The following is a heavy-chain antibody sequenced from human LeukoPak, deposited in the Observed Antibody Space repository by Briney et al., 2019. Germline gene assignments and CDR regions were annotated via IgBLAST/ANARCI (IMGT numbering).Heavy chain of an antibody. CDR1: GFSSNSYW. J-gene: IGHJ4*02. CDR2: ISGSGGNT. Sequence: GGSLRLSCAASGFSSNSYWMHWARQAPGKGLEWVSTISGSGGNTYYADSVKGRFTISRDNSKNTLYLQMNSLRAEDTAVYYCAKSYTGSRLGFDYWGQGTLVTVSS. D-gene: IGHD1-26*01. V-gene: IGHV3-23*01. CDR3: AKSYTGSRLGFDY.